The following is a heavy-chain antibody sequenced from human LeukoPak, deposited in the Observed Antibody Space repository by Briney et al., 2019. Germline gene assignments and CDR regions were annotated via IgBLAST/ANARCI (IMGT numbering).Heavy chain of an antibody. J-gene: IGHJ4*02. D-gene: IGHD6-19*01. Sequence: GGSLRLSCAASGFTFSSYWMIWVRQAPGKGLEWVANIKQDGSEKYHVDSVKGRFTISRDNAKNSLYLQMNSLRVEDTAVYYCARAVDGHYFDYWGQGTLVTVSS. V-gene: IGHV3-7*05. CDR3: ARAVDGHYFDY. CDR1: GFTFSSYW. CDR2: IKQDGSEK.